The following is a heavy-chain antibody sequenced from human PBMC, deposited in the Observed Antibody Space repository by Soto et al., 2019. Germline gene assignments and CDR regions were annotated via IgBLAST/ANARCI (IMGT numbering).Heavy chain of an antibody. CDR3: ASPPGGYDFWSGYHLGGY. Sequence: SVKVSCKASGGTFSSYAINWVRQAPGQGLEWMGGIIPIFGTANYAQKFQGRVTITADKSTSTAYMELSSLRSEDTAVYYCASPPGGYDFWSGYHLGGYWGQGTLVTVSS. CDR2: IIPIFGTA. J-gene: IGHJ4*02. V-gene: IGHV1-69*06. CDR1: GGTFSSYA. D-gene: IGHD3-3*01.